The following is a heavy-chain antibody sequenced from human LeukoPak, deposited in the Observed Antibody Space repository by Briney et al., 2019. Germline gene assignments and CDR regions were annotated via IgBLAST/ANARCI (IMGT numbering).Heavy chain of an antibody. J-gene: IGHJ5*02. D-gene: IGHD3-22*01. Sequence: GESLKISCKGSGYSFTSYWIGWVRQMPGKGLEWMGIIYPGDSDTRYSPSFQSRGTLSADKFIRTAFLQLRGLKASDTAMSYCARRQYYYDSSGYYSLGNWFDPWGQGTLVTVSS. CDR1: GYSFTSYW. CDR2: IYPGDSDT. CDR3: ARRQYYYDSSGYYSLGNWFDP. V-gene: IGHV5-51*01.